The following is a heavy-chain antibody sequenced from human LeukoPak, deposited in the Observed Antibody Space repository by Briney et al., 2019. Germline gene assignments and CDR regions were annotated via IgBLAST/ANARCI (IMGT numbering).Heavy chain of an antibody. CDR2: INHSGST. D-gene: IGHD2-2*01. Sequence: PSETLPLTCAVYGGSFSGYYWSWIRQPPGKGLEWIGEINHSGSTNYNPSLKSRVTISVDTSKNKSSLKLSSLTTADTAVFHCARVVRGIVVVPAAPNWFDPWGEGTLVTVP. CDR1: GGSFSGYY. V-gene: IGHV4-34*01. J-gene: IGHJ5*02. CDR3: ARVVRGIVVVPAAPNWFDP.